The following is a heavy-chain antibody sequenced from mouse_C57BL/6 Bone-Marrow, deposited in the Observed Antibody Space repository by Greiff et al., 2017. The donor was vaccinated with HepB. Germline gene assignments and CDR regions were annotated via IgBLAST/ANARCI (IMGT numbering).Heavy chain of an antibody. V-gene: IGHV5-6*01. Sequence: EVQVVESGGDLVKPGGSLKLSCAASGFTFSSYGMSWVRQTPDKRLEWVATISSGGSYTYYPDSVKGQFTISRDNAKKTLYLQMSSLKSEDTAMYYCARTSYWGQGTLVTVSA. CDR2: ISSGGSYT. CDR1: GFTFSSYG. J-gene: IGHJ3*01. CDR3: ARTSY.